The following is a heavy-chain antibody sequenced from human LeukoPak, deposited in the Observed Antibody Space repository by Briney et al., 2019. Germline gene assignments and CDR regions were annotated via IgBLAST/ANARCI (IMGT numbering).Heavy chain of an antibody. J-gene: IGHJ3*02. CDR2: ISSSSSYI. V-gene: IGHV3-21*01. D-gene: IGHD3-22*01. CDR1: GFTFSSYS. Sequence: GGSLRLSCAASGFTFSSYSMNRVRQAPGKGLEWVSSISSSSSYIYYADSVKGRFTISRDNSKNTLYLQMNSLRAEDTAVYYCARDHQNYYDSSGYRRDAFDIWGQGTMVTVSS. CDR3: ARDHQNYYDSSGYRRDAFDI.